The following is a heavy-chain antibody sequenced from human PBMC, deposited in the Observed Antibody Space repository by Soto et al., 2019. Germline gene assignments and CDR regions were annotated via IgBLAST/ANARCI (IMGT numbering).Heavy chain of an antibody. Sequence: VQLVESGGGLVQPGGSLRLSCAASGFTFSSYAMHWVRQAPGKGLEWVAVISYDGSNKYYADSVKGRFTISRDNSKNTLYLQMNSLRAEDTAVYYCARADGSDYGGMGAFDIWGQGTMVTVSS. J-gene: IGHJ3*02. D-gene: IGHD4-17*01. CDR2: ISYDGSNK. CDR3: ARADGSDYGGMGAFDI. V-gene: IGHV3-30-3*01. CDR1: GFTFSSYA.